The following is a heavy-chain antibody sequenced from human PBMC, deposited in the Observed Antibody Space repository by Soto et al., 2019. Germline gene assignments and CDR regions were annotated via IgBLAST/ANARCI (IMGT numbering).Heavy chain of an antibody. Sequence: PSETLSLTCAVYGGSFSGYYWSWIRQPPGKGLEWIGEINHSGSTNYNPSLKSRVTISVDTSKNQFSLKLSSVTAADTAVYYCAVTTRSLTWFDPWGQGTLVTVPQ. J-gene: IGHJ5*02. V-gene: IGHV4-34*01. CDR3: AVTTRSLTWFDP. CDR2: INHSGST. D-gene: IGHD4-17*01. CDR1: GGSFSGYY.